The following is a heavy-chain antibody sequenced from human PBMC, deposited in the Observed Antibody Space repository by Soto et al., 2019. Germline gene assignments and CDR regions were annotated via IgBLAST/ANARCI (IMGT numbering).Heavy chain of an antibody. Sequence: GESLKISCRGSGYRFTSYWIDWVRQMPGKGLEWMGVIYAGDSDTRYSPSFQGQVTISADQSINTAYLQWSSLKASDTAIYYWPRRGLDYYYGLYVWGQGTRDNV. V-gene: IGHV5-51*01. CDR3: PRRGLDYYYGLYV. CDR1: GYRFTSYW. CDR2: IYAGDSDT. J-gene: IGHJ6*02.